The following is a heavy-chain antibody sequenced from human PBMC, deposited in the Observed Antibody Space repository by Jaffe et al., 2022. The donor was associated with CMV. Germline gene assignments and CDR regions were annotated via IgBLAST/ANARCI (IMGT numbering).Heavy chain of an antibody. CDR1: GFIFSSYA. CDR2: ITGGDDTT. Sequence: EVQLVESGGGLVRPGGSLRLSCAASGFIFSSYAMSWVRQAPGKGLEWVSSITGGDDTTYYADSVKGRFTISRDNSRNTLYVQMSSLRAEDTAIYYCAKGRYWPSNAFDIWGQGTMVTVSS. J-gene: IGHJ3*02. D-gene: IGHD2-8*02. CDR3: AKGRYWPSNAFDI. V-gene: IGHV3-23*04.